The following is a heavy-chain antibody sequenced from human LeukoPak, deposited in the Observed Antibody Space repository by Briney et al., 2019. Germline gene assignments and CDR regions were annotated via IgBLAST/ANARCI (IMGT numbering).Heavy chain of an antibody. CDR2: INPNSGGT. CDR1: GYTFTGYY. J-gene: IGHJ6*03. Sequence: ASVKVSCKASGYTFTGYYMHWVRQAPGQGLEWMGWINPNSGGTNYAQKFQGRVTMTRDTSISTAYMELSRLRCDDTAVYYCARDGLRHYYYYMDVWGKGTTVTVSS. CDR3: ARDGLRHYYYYMDV. V-gene: IGHV1-2*02.